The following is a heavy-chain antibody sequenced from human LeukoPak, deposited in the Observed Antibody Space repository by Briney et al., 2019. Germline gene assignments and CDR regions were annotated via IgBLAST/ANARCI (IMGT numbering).Heavy chain of an antibody. CDR3: ARASSSWSHSWFDP. J-gene: IGHJ5*02. V-gene: IGHV1-2*02. CDR1: GYTFTGYY. CDR2: IDPNSGGR. Sequence: ASVTVSCETSGYTFTGYYIHWVRQAPGQGLEWMGWIDPNSGGRNFAQNFEGRVTMTKDRSLTTAYMELSSLTFDDTAVYYCARASSSWSHSWFDPWGQGTLVTVSS. D-gene: IGHD6-13*01.